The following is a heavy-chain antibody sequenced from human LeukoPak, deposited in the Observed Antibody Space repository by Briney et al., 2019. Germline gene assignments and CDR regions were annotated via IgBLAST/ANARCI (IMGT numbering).Heavy chain of an antibody. V-gene: IGHV1-69*13. Sequence: SVKVSCKASGYTLTSYGISWVRQAPGQGLEWMGGIIPIFGTANYAQKFQGRVTITADESTSTAYMELSSLRSEDTAVYYCARERQQLASPLYYYYYYMDVWGKGTTVTVSS. CDR1: GYTLTSYG. CDR3: ARERQQLASPLYYYYYYMDV. CDR2: IIPIFGTA. D-gene: IGHD6-13*01. J-gene: IGHJ6*03.